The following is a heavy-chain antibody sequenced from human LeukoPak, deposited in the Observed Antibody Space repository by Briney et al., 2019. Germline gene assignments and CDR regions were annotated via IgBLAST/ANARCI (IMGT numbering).Heavy chain of an antibody. J-gene: IGHJ4*02. CDR1: GGTFSSYA. V-gene: IGHV1-69*04. Sequence: ASVKVSCKASGGTFSSYAISWVRQAPGQGLEWMGRIIPILGIANYAQKFQGRVTITRDTSASTAYMELGSLRSEYTAVYYCARAGRRLRYFDPAMGYWGQGTLVTVSS. D-gene: IGHD3-9*01. CDR2: IIPILGIA. CDR3: ARAGRRLRYFDPAMGY.